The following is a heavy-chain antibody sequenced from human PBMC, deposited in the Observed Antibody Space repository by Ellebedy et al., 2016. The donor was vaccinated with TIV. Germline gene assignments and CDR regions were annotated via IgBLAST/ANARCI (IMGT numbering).Heavy chain of an antibody. D-gene: IGHD3-10*01. CDR3: ARHVRRGVFDDF. CDR2: IHYSGST. CDR1: GASINSYY. Sequence: MPSETLSLTCTVSGASINSYYWSWIRQPPGKGLEWIGYIHYSGSTNYSPSLRSRVTISLNTSKTQYSLIIRSVTATDTAVYYCARHVRRGVFDDFWGKGTLVTVSS. J-gene: IGHJ4*02. V-gene: IGHV4-59*08.